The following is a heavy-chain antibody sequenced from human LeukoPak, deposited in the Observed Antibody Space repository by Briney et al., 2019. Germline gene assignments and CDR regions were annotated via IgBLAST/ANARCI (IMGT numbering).Heavy chain of an antibody. Sequence: PGGSLRLSCAASGFTVSSNYMSWVRQAPGKGLEWVSVVYSGSYTYYADSVKGRFTISRDDSKNTLFLQMNSLRAEDTAVYYCARGDGYNYWVSWGQGTLVTVSS. CDR3: ARGDGYNYWVS. CDR2: VYSGSYT. V-gene: IGHV3-53*01. D-gene: IGHD5-24*01. J-gene: IGHJ5*02. CDR1: GFTVSSNY.